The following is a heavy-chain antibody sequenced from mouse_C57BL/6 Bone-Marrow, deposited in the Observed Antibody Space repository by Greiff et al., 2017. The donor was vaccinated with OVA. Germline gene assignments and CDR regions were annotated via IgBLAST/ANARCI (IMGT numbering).Heavy chain of an antibody. J-gene: IGHJ3*01. CDR2: IHPNSGST. CDR3: AIYYSSYGFAY. CDR1: GYTFTSYW. V-gene: IGHV1-64*01. Sequence: VQLQQPGAELVKPGASVKLSCKASGYTFTSYWMHWVKQRPGQGLEWIGMIHPNSGSTNYNEKFKSKATLTVDKSSSTAYMQLSSLTSEDSAVYYCAIYYSSYGFAYWGQGTLVTVSA. D-gene: IGHD2-5*01.